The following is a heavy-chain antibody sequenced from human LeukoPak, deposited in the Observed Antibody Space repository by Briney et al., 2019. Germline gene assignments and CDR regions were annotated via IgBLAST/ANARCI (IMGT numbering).Heavy chain of an antibody. D-gene: IGHD4-17*01. CDR1: GFNFNNYA. J-gene: IGHJ4*02. Sequence: GRSLRLSCAGSGFNFNNYAMHWVRHAPGKGLEWLSGISWNSGTRGYADSVKGRFTISRDNAKNSLYLQMNSLRAEDTAVYYCARVSPNTVTTLQYFDYWDQGTLVTVSS. V-gene: IGHV3-9*01. CDR2: ISWNSGTR. CDR3: ARVSPNTVTTLQYFDY.